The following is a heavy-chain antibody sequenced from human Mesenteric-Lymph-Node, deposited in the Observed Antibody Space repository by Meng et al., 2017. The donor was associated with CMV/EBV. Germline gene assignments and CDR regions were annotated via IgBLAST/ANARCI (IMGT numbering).Heavy chain of an antibody. Sequence: ASVKVSCKASGYTFTSYYMHWVRQAPGQGLEWMGIINPSGGSTSYEQKFQGRVTMTRDTSTSTVYMELSSLRSEDTAVYYCAIRYNWNDGEPNYYFDYWGQGTLVTVSS. V-gene: IGHV1-46*01. D-gene: IGHD1-1*01. CDR1: GYTFTSYY. J-gene: IGHJ4*02. CDR3: AIRYNWNDGEPNYYFDY. CDR2: INPSGGST.